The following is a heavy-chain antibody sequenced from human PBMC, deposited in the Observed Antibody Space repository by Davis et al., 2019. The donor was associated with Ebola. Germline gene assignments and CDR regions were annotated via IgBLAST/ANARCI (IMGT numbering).Heavy chain of an antibody. V-gene: IGHV4-30-4*01. D-gene: IGHD5-12*01. CDR2: IYYSGST. Sequence: LRLSCTVSGGSISSGDYYWSWIRQPPGKGLEWIGYIYYSGSTYYNPSLKSRVTISVDTSKNQFSLKLSSVTAADTAVYYCARDLRGGGYDGWGYWGQGTLVTVSS. CDR1: GGSISSGDYY. J-gene: IGHJ4*02. CDR3: ARDLRGGGYDGWGY.